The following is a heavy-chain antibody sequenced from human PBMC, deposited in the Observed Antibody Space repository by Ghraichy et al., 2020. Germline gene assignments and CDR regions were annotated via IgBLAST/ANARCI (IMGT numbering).Heavy chain of an antibody. CDR1: GGSISSYY. CDR2: IYYSGST. D-gene: IGHD3-10*01. Sequence: SETLSLTCTVSGGSISSYYWSWIRQPPGKGLEWIGYIYYSGSTNYNPSLKSRVTISVDTSKNQFSLKLSSVTAADTAVYYCASGNMGTTMVRGVTFLPFDYWGQGTLVTVSS. J-gene: IGHJ4*02. CDR3: ASGNMGTTMVRGVTFLPFDY. V-gene: IGHV4-59*01.